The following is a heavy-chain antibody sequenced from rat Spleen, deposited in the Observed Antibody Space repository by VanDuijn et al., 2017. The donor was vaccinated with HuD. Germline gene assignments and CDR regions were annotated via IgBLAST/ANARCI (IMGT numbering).Heavy chain of an antibody. Sequence: QVQLKESGPGLVQPSQTLSLTCTVSGFSPTNYHVSWVRQPPGKGLEWMGVIWTGGSTAYNSLLSSRLSISRDISKSQVFLKMNSLQTEDTAIYFCTSLQGARWGQGVMVTVSS. V-gene: IGHV2-43*01. D-gene: IGHD1-1*01. CDR3: TSLQGAR. CDR2: IWTGGST. CDR1: GFSPTNYH. J-gene: IGHJ2*01.